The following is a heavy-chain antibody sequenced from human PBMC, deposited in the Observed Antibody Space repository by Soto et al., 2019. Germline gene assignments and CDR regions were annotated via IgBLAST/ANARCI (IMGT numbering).Heavy chain of an antibody. CDR1: GGSISGSSYY. J-gene: IGHJ4*02. V-gene: IGHV4-39*01. CDR3: ASSGWWYFDY. CDR2: IYYSGST. D-gene: IGHD6-19*01. Sequence: QLQLQESGPGLVKPSETLSLTCTVSGGSISGSSYYWGWIRQPPGKGLEWIGSIYYSGSTYYNPSLKSRVTISVDTSKNQFSLKLSSVTAADTAVYYCASSGWWYFDYWGQGTLVTVSS.